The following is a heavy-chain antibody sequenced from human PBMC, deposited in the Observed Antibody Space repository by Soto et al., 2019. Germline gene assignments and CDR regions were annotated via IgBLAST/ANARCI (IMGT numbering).Heavy chain of an antibody. CDR1: GGCISSSNW. J-gene: IGHJ6*02. V-gene: IGHV4-4*02. CDR2: IHHSGST. Sequence: SETLSLTCTVSGGCISSSNWWTWVRQPPGKGLEWIGEIHHSGSTSHNPSLKSRVTISVDKSKNQFSLKLNSVTAADTAVYYCAREADSYYGVDVWGQGTTVTVSS. D-gene: IGHD3-22*01. CDR3: AREADSYYGVDV.